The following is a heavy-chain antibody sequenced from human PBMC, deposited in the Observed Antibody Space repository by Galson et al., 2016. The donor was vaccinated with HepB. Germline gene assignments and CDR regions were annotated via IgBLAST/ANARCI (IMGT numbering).Heavy chain of an antibody. D-gene: IGHD5-12*01. V-gene: IGHV3-48*02. CDR2: ISDSGTNI. CDR3: ARDVMGTWLYGFDL. CDR1: GFTFSPYT. J-gene: IGHJ3*01. Sequence: SLRLSCAASGFTFSPYTMNWVRQTPEKGLEWVSFISDSGTNIYSADSVKGRFTISRDNAENSLFLQMNSLRDEDTAMYYCARDVMGTWLYGFDLWGQGTMVTVSS.